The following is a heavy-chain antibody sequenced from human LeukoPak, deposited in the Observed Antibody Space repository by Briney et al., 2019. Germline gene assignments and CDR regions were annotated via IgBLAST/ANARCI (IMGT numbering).Heavy chain of an antibody. Sequence: PGGSLRLSCAASGFTFSSYAMSWVRQAPRKGLEWVSSISSRSNDIYYLDSVKGRFTISRDNARNSLFLQMNSLRGEDTAVYYCARYVYDSSGYSSQYWGQGTLVTVSS. V-gene: IGHV3-21*01. CDR1: GFTFSSYA. D-gene: IGHD3-22*01. CDR2: ISSRSNDI. J-gene: IGHJ4*02. CDR3: ARYVYDSSGYSSQY.